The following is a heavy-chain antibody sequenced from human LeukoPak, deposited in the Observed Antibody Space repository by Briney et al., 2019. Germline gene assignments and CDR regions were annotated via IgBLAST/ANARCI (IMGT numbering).Heavy chain of an antibody. CDR2: ISAYNGNT. D-gene: IGHD2-15*01. J-gene: IGHJ4*02. CDR3: ARVYCSGGSCYYRPGFDY. Sequence: ASVKVSCKASGYTFTSYGISWVRQAPGQGLEWMGWISAYNGNTNYAQKLQGRVTMTTDTSTSTAYMELRSLRSDDTAVYYCARVYCSGGSCYYRPGFDYWGQGTLVTVSS. CDR1: GYTFTSYG. V-gene: IGHV1-18*01.